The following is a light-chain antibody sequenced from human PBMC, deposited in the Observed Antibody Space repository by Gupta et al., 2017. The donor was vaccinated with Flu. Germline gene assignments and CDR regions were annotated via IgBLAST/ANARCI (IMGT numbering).Light chain of an antibody. J-gene: IGKJ4*01. CDR1: QSILYTSNNKNY. V-gene: IGKV4-1*01. Sequence: DIVMTQSPDSLAVSLGERATINCKSSQSILYTSNNKNYLAWYQQKPGQPPKLLIYWASTRESGVPDRFSGSGSGTDFTLTISSLLAEDVAVYYCQQYYNTPTFGGGTKVEIK. CDR2: WAS. CDR3: QQYYNTPT.